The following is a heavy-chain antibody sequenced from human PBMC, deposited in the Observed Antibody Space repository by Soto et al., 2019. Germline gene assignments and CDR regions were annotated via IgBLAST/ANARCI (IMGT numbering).Heavy chain of an antibody. D-gene: IGHD5-18*01. J-gene: IGHJ6*02. V-gene: IGHV4-4*02. CDR1: GGSISSDYW. CDR2: IFHTGST. CDR3: ARGIQIWSQVYYGMDV. Sequence: QVQLQESGPGVVKPWGTLSLTCGVSGGSISSDYWWAWVRQSPGRGLEWIGEIFHTGSTHHNPSLESRVTMSVDISNNQFSLNLKSVTAADTAVYYCARGIQIWSQVYYGMDVWGQGTTVTVSS.